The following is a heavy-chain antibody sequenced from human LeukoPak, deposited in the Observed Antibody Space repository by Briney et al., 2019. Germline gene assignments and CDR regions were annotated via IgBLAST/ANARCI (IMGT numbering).Heavy chain of an antibody. Sequence: GGSLRLSCAASGFTFSSYAMHWVRQAPGKGLEWVAVISYDGSNKYYADSVKGRFTISRDNSKNTLYLQMNSLRAEDTAVYYCARDKRAVAALYYFDYWGQGTPVTVSS. D-gene: IGHD6-19*01. V-gene: IGHV3-30*04. J-gene: IGHJ4*02. CDR1: GFTFSSYA. CDR3: ARDKRAVAALYYFDY. CDR2: ISYDGSNK.